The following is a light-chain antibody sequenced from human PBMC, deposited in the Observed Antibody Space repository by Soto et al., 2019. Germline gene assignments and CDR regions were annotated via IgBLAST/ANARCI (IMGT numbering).Light chain of an antibody. CDR1: SSNIGAGYD. V-gene: IGLV1-40*01. CDR3: QSYDSSLSAWV. CDR2: GNS. Sequence: QSVLTQPPSVSGAPGQRVTISCTGSSSNIGAGYDVHWYQQLPGTDPKLLIYGNSNRPSGVPDRFSGSKSGTSAALAITGLQDEDEADYYCQSYDSSLSAWVFGGGTKLTVL. J-gene: IGLJ3*02.